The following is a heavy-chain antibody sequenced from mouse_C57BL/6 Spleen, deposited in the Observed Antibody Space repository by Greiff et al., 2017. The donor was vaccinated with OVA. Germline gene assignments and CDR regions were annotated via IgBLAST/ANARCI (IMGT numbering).Heavy chain of an antibody. CDR1: GFTFSDAW. D-gene: IGHD2-3*01. CDR2: IRNKANNHAT. J-gene: IGHJ3*01. V-gene: IGHV6-6*01. CDR3: TEWLLREGFAY. Sequence: EVKLEESGGGLVKPGGSMKLSCAASGFTFSDAWMDWVRQSPEKGLEWVAEIRNKANNHATYYAESVKGRFPISRDDSKSSVYLQMNSLRAEDTGSYDCTEWLLREGFAYWGQGTLVTVSA.